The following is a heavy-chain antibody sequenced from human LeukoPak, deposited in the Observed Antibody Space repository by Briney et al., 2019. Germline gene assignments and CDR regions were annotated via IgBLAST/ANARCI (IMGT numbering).Heavy chain of an antibody. Sequence: SETLSLTCTVSGYSISSGYYWGWIRQPPGKGLEWIGSIYHSGSTYYNSSLKSRVTISVDTSKNQFSLKLSSVTAADTAVYYCASVSSSSPVEYFQHWGQGTLVTVSS. D-gene: IGHD6-6*01. CDR1: GYSISSGYY. CDR2: IYHSGST. V-gene: IGHV4-38-2*02. CDR3: ASVSSSSPVEYFQH. J-gene: IGHJ1*01.